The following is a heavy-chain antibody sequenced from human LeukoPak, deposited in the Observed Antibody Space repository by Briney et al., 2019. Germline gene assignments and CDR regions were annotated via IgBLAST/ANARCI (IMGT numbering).Heavy chain of an antibody. J-gene: IGHJ4*02. CDR2: IWYDGSNK. V-gene: IGHV3-33*01. Sequence: GSLRLSCAASGFTFSSYGMHWVRQAPGKGLEWVAVIWYDGSNKYYADSVKGRFTISRDNSKNTLYLQMNSLRAEDTAVYYCARDGDYSSSWIDYWGQGTLVTVSS. D-gene: IGHD6-6*01. CDR3: ARDGDYSSSWIDY. CDR1: GFTFSSYG.